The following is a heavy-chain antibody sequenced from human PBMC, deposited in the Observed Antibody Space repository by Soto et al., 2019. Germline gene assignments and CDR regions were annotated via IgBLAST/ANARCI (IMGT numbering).Heavy chain of an antibody. CDR2: INRGGSI. CDR3: ARDLVPPTAFDI. Sequence: PGGSLRLSCAASGFTVSSKYMSWVRQAPGKGLEWVSLINRGGSISYADSVKGRFTISRDNAKNSLYLQMNSLRAEDTAVYYCARDLVPPTAFDIWGQGTMVTVSS. V-gene: IGHV3-66*01. D-gene: IGHD3-16*01. J-gene: IGHJ3*02. CDR1: GFTVSSKY.